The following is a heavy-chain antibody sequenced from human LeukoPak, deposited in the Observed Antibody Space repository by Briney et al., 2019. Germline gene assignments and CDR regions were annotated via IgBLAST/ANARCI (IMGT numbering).Heavy chain of an antibody. CDR1: GFSVTNNY. V-gene: IGHV3-64*01. J-gene: IGHJ5*02. D-gene: IGHD3/OR15-3a*01. CDR3: AAQGGRTGAYDP. CDR2: IDPNGEAS. Sequence: PGGSLRLSCAVSGFSVTNNYMSWVRQAPGMGLEYVSSIDPNGEASYYANSVKGRFSISRDNSNNMLYLQMGSLTSADMGVYYCAAQGGRTGAYDPWGQGTLVTVAS.